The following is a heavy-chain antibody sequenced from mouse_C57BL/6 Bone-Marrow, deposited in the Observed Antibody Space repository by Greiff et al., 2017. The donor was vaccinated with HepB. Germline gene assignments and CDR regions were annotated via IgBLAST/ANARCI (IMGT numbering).Heavy chain of an antibody. J-gene: IGHJ4*01. Sequence: QVQLQQSGAELARPGASVKLSCKASGYTFTSYGISWVKQRTGQGLEWIGEIYPRSGNTYYNEKFKGKATLTADKSASTAYMELRSLTSEDSAVYFCALSSSYAMYYWGQGTSVTVSS. V-gene: IGHV1-81*01. CDR1: GYTFTSYG. CDR2: IYPRSGNT. CDR3: ALSSSYAMYY. D-gene: IGHD1-1*01.